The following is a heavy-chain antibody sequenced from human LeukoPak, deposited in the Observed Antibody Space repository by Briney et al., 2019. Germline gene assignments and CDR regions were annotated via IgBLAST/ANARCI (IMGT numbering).Heavy chain of an antibody. Sequence: PGGSLRVSCVASGFTFSTYGLAWVRQAPGKGLEWVSSISGGGSNIYYGDSVKGRFTISRDNSKNTPYLQLNSLRVEDTAIYYCAKAQASKVTAAFSRGFDHWGQGTLVTVSS. J-gene: IGHJ5*02. CDR2: ISGGGSNI. CDR1: GFTFSTYG. V-gene: IGHV3-23*01. CDR3: AKAQASKVTAAFSRGFDH. D-gene: IGHD6-13*01.